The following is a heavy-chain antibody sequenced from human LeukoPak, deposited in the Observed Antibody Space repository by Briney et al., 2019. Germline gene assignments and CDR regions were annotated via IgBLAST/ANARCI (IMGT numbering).Heavy chain of an antibody. CDR2: IYYSGST. Sequence: SETLSLTCTVSGGSISSGGYYWSWIRQHPGKVLEWIGYIYYSGSTYYNPSLKRRVTISVHTSKNQFSLKLSSVTAADTAVYYCARDSTIFGVVRAFDIWGQGTMVTVSS. CDR1: GGSISSGGYY. V-gene: IGHV4-31*03. J-gene: IGHJ3*02. CDR3: ARDSTIFGVVRAFDI. D-gene: IGHD3-3*01.